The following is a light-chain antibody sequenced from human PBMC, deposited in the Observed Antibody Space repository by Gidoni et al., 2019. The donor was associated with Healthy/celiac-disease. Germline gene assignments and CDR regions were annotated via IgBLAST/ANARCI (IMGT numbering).Light chain of an antibody. J-gene: IGKJ1*01. CDR2: KAS. CDR1: QSISSW. Sequence: DIQMTQSPSTLSASVGDRVTITCRASQSISSWLAWYQQKPGKAPKLLIYKASSLESGVPSRFSGCGSGTEFTLTISSLQPDDFATYYCQQYNSYSPIWTFGQGTKVEIK. V-gene: IGKV1-5*03. CDR3: QQYNSYSPIWT.